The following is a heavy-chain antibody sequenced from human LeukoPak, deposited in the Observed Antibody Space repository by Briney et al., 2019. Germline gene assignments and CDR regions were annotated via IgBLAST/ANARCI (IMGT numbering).Heavy chain of an antibody. CDR1: GGSFSGYY. CDR3: ARDYYDFWSGYPNWFDP. D-gene: IGHD3-3*01. J-gene: IGHJ5*02. CDR2: INHSGST. V-gene: IGHV4-34*01. Sequence: TSETLSLTCAVYGGSFSGYYWSWIRQPPGKGLEWIGEINHSGSTNCNPSLKSRVTISVDTSKNQFSLKLSSVTAADTAVYYCARDYYDFWSGYPNWFDPWGQGTLVTVSS.